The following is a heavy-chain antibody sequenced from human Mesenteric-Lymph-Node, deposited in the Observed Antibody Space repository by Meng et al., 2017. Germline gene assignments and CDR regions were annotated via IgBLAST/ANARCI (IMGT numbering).Heavy chain of an antibody. V-gene: IGHV3-30*01. D-gene: IGHD3-10*01. CDR2: ISQAGGAI. CDR3: ARELGFRGFMDV. J-gene: IGHJ6*02. CDR1: GFTFTNNA. Sequence: GGSLRLSCATSGFTFTNNAMHWVRQAPGKGLEWVAAISQAGGAIHYADSVKGRFTISRDNSKNTLYLQMNSLRIEDTAVYFCARELGFRGFMDVWGQGRMVTVSS.